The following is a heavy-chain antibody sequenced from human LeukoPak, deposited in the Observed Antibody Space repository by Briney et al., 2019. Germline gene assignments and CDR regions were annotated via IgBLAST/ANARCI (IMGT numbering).Heavy chain of an antibody. CDR1: GFTFSDYY. D-gene: IGHD3-3*01. Sequence: GGSLRLSCAASGFTFSDYYMSWIRQAPGKGLEWVSYISSSGSTIYYADSVKGRFAISRDNSKNTLYLQMNSLRAEDTAIYYCAKDRITIFGVVNNPYYYYYYMDVWGKGTTVTVSS. V-gene: IGHV3-11*01. CDR3: AKDRITIFGVVNNPYYYYYYMDV. CDR2: ISSSGSTI. J-gene: IGHJ6*03.